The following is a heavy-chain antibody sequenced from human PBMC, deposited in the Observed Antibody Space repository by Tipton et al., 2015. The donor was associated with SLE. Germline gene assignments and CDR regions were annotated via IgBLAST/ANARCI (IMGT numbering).Heavy chain of an antibody. V-gene: IGHV4-39*01. CDR3: ARRNQITMVRGVMYYFDY. D-gene: IGHD3-10*01. CDR2: IFYSGST. Sequence: TLSLTCTVSGGSISSGSYSWGWIRQPPGKGLEWIGSIFYSGSTSYSPSLKSRVTISVDTSKNQFSLKLSTVTAADTAVYYCARRNQITMVRGVMYYFDYWGQGTLVTVSS. CDR1: GGSISSGSYS. J-gene: IGHJ4*02.